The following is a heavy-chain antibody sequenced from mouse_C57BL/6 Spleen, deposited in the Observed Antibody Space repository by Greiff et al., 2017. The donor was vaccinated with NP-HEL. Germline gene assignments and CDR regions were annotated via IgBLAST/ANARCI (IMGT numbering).Heavy chain of an antibody. J-gene: IGHJ4*01. CDR1: GFTFSDYY. Sequence: EVQLVESEGGLVQPGSSMKLSCTASGFTFSDYYMAWVRQVPEKGLEWVANINYDGSSTYYLDSLKSRFIISRDNAKNILYLQMSSLKSEDTATYYCARGGGGSSPFAMDYWGQGTSVTVSS. V-gene: IGHV5-16*01. D-gene: IGHD1-1*01. CDR2: INYDGSST. CDR3: ARGGGGSSPFAMDY.